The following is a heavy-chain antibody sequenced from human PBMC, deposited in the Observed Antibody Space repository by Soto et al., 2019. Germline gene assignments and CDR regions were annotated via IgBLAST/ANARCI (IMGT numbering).Heavy chain of an antibody. D-gene: IGHD6-13*01. CDR3: ARDRSSSSWYDGYNWFDP. J-gene: IGHJ5*02. Sequence: SQTLSLTCAISGYSVSSNSAAWNWIRQSPARGLEGLGRTYYRSKWYNDYAVSVKSRITINPDTSKNQFSLQLNSVTPEDTAVYYCARDRSSSSWYDGYNWFDPWGQGTLVTVSS. CDR1: GYSVSSNSAA. V-gene: IGHV6-1*01. CDR2: TYYRSKWYN.